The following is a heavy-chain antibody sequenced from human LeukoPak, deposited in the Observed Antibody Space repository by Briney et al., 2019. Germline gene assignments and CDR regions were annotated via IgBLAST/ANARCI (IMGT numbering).Heavy chain of an antibody. Sequence: GASVKVSCKASGYTFTSYDINWVRQATGQGLEWMGWMNPNSGNTGYAQKFQGRVTMTRNTSISTAYMELSSLRSEDTAVYYCARGEELRYFDWLSIGDNWFDPWGQGTLVTVSS. D-gene: IGHD3-9*01. CDR3: ARGEELRYFDWLSIGDNWFDP. V-gene: IGHV1-8*01. CDR2: MNPNSGNT. CDR1: GYTFTSYD. J-gene: IGHJ5*02.